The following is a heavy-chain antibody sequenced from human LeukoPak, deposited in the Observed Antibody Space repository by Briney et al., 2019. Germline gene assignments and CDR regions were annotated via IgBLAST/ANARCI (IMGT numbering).Heavy chain of an antibody. CDR3: ARTSSVADLDY. CDR1: GGSISSYY. Sequence: SETLSLTCTVSGGSISSYYWSWIRQPAGKGLEWIGRMYTRGSTNYYPSLNIRVTMSVDTSKNQFSLKLSSVSAADTAVYYCARTSSVADLDYWGQGTLVTVSS. D-gene: IGHD6-19*01. J-gene: IGHJ4*02. V-gene: IGHV4-4*07. CDR2: MYTRGST.